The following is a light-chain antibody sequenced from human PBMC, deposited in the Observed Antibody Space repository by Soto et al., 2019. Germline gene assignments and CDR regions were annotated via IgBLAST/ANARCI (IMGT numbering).Light chain of an antibody. CDR2: CAS. V-gene: IGKV3-20*01. Sequence: EIGLTQSPGTLSLSPVERATLSCRASQSVSSSYLAWYQQKPGQAPRLLIYCASSRATGIPDRFSGSGSGTDFTLTISRLDPEDFAVYYLQQYGSSPIFTFGPGTKVDIK. CDR3: QQYGSSPIFT. J-gene: IGKJ3*01. CDR1: QSVSSSY.